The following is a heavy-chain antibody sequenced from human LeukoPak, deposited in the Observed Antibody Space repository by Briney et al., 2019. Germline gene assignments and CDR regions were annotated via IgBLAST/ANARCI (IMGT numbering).Heavy chain of an antibody. D-gene: IGHD3-10*01. CDR1: GDSVSSNSAA. CDR3: ARDPTMVRGVTLQYYFDY. CDR2: TYYRSKWYN. Sequence: QTLSLTCAISGDSVSSNSAAWSWIRQSPSRGLEWLGRTYYRSKWYNNYAVSVKGRITINPDTSKNQFSLQLNSVTPEDTAVYYCARDPTMVRGVTLQYYFDYWGQGTLVTVSS. J-gene: IGHJ4*02. V-gene: IGHV6-1*01.